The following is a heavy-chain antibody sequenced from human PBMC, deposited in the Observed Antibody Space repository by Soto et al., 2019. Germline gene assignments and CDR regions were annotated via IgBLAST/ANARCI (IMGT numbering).Heavy chain of an antibody. J-gene: IGHJ4*02. Sequence: ELQLVESGGGLVQPGGSLKLSCVCSGFVFSEYYVDWVRQGPGKGLEWIARSRNRANTYSTEYAPSVKGRFVISRDNSRNSVSLQMNSLKVDDTAVYYCAGSGGHTFEFWGPGAPVSVSS. CDR3: AGSGGHTFEF. D-gene: IGHD5-12*01. CDR1: GFVFSEYY. V-gene: IGHV3-72*01. CDR2: SRNRANTYST.